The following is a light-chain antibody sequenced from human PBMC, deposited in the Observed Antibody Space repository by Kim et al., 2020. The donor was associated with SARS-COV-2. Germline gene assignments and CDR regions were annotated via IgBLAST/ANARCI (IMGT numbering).Light chain of an antibody. V-gene: IGLV3-1*01. CDR2: IDS. CDR1: KCGNTY. CDR3: QAWDSSTAV. Sequence: PCKSASSPVLGDKCGNTYACWYQQEPGRSPVLVIYIDSNRPSGVPERFSASNSGNTATLTISGTQAMDEADYYCQAWDSSTAVFGGGTQLTVL. J-gene: IGLJ3*02.